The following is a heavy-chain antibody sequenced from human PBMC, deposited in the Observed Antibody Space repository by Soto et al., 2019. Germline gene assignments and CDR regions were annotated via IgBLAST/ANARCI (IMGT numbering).Heavy chain of an antibody. CDR1: GGSISSGGYY. CDR3: ARDKALGNWFDP. Sequence: TVSGGSISSGGYYWSWIRQHPGKGLEWIGYIYYSGSTYYNPSLKSRVTISVDTSKNQFSLKLSSVTAADTAVYYCARDKALGNWFDPWGQGTLVTVSS. V-gene: IGHV4-31*03. CDR2: IYYSGST. J-gene: IGHJ5*02.